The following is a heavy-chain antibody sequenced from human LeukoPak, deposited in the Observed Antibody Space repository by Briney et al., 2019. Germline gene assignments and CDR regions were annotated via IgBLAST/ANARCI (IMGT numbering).Heavy chain of an antibody. CDR1: GFTFSNYN. J-gene: IGHJ3*01. Sequence: GGSLRLSCAASGFTFSNYNMNWVRQAPGKGLEWVSSIGTSSSYIYYADSVKGRFTISRDNAKNSLYLQMNSLRAEDTAVYYCARDDKGLGDAFDVWGQGTMVTVSS. V-gene: IGHV3-21*01. CDR2: IGTSSSYI. D-gene: IGHD3-16*01. CDR3: ARDDKGLGDAFDV.